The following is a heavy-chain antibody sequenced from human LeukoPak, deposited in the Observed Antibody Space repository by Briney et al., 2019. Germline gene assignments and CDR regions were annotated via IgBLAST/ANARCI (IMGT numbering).Heavy chain of an antibody. V-gene: IGHV1-2*04. D-gene: IGHD5-18*01. CDR1: GYTFTGYY. Sequence: ASVKVSCKASGYTFTGYYMHWVRQAPGQGLEWMGWINPNSGGTNYAQKFQGWVTMTRDTSISTAYMELSRLSSDDTAVYYCARGPHLTAMVIWGDDYWGQGTLVTVSS. CDR2: INPNSGGT. CDR3: ARGPHLTAMVIWGDDY. J-gene: IGHJ4*02.